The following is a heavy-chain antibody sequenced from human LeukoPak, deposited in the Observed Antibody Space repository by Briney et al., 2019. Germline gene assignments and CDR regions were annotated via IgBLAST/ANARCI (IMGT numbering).Heavy chain of an antibody. CDR1: GFTFSGFW. CDR2: INSDGSEG. CDR3: ARSSYSSSSSV. V-gene: IGHV3-7*03. J-gene: IGHJ3*01. D-gene: IGHD6-6*01. Sequence: GGSLRLFCAVSGFTFSGFWMSWSRQAPGKGLEWVASINSDGSEGYYADVVKGRFTISRGNAENSLYLQINSLRAEDTAVYYCARSSYSSSSSVWGQGTMVTVSS.